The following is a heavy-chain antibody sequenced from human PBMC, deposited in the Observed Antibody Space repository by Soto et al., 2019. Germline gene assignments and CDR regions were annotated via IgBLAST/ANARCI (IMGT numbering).Heavy chain of an antibody. CDR1: GFTFSSYW. J-gene: IGHJ4*02. CDR3: ARDRRLVAARNYYVDY. D-gene: IGHD6-6*01. V-gene: IGHV3-7*01. Sequence: GGSLRLSCAASGFTFSSYWMSWVRQAPGKGLEWVANIKQDGSEKYYVDSVKGRYTISRDNAKNSLYLQMNSLRAEDTAVYYCARDRRLVAARNYYVDYWGQGTPVTVSS. CDR2: IKQDGSEK.